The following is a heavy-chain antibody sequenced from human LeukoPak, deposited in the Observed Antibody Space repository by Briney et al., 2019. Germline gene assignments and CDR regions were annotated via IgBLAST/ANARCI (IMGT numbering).Heavy chain of an antibody. J-gene: IGHJ5*02. CDR3: AKDPLRKDIVVVVAATLRWFDP. CDR2: INLDGSQK. V-gene: IGHV3-7*03. Sequence: GGSLRLSCAASGFTVFNYWMSWVRQAPGKGLEWVANINLDGSQKYYVDSLKGRFTISRDNAKNSLYLQMNSLRAEDTAVYYCAKDPLRKDIVVVVAATLRWFDPWGQGTLVTVSS. CDR1: GFTVFNYW. D-gene: IGHD2-15*01.